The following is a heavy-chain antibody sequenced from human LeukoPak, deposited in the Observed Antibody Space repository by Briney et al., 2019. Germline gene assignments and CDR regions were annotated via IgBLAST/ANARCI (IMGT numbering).Heavy chain of an antibody. CDR1: RDIFTKYY. Sequence: ASVKISCKASRDIFTKYYLQWVRQAPGQGLEWMGWISAYNGNTNYAQKLQGRVTMTTDTSTSTAYMELRSLRSDDTAVYYCARSEIAVAGCDYWGQGTLVTVSS. CDR3: ARSEIAVAGCDY. D-gene: IGHD6-19*01. V-gene: IGHV1-18*04. CDR2: ISAYNGNT. J-gene: IGHJ4*02.